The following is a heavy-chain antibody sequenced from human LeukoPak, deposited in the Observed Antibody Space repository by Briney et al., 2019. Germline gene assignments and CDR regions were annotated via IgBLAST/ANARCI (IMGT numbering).Heavy chain of an antibody. CDR2: IYYSGST. Sequence: KASETLSLTCTVSGGSISSSSYCWGWIRQPPGKGLEWIGSIYYSGSTYYNPSLKSRVTISVDASKNQFSLKLSSVTAADTAVYSCARAYSSSWYFNWFDPWGQGTLVTVSS. CDR3: ARAYSSSWYFNWFDP. J-gene: IGHJ5*02. CDR1: GGSISSSSYC. D-gene: IGHD6-13*01. V-gene: IGHV4-39*01.